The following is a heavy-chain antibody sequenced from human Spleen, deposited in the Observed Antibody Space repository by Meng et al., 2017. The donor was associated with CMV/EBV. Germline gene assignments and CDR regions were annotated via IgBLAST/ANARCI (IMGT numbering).Heavy chain of an antibody. V-gene: IGHV1-18*04. CDR3: ARMGIVLQNYYYYYGMDV. Sequence: ASVKVSCKASGYSFTGYYIHWVRQAPGQGLEWMGWISAYNGNTNYAQKLQGRVTMTTDTSTSTAYMELRSLRSDDTAVYYCARMGIVLQNYYYYYGMDVWGQGTTVTVSS. D-gene: IGHD2/OR15-2a*01. CDR2: ISAYNGNT. J-gene: IGHJ6*02. CDR1: GYSFTGYY.